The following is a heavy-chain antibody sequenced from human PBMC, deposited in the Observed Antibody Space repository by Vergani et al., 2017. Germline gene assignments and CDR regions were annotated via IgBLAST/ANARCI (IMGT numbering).Heavy chain of an antibody. V-gene: IGHV4-31*03. CDR2: IYYSGST. D-gene: IGHD4-17*01. Sequence: QVQLQESGPGLVKPSQNLSITCTVSGGSISSGGYYWSWIRKHPGKGLEWIGYIYYSGSTYYNPSLKSRVTISVDTSKNQFSLKLSSVTAADTAVYYCARAKWNDYGDYVPISGMDVWGQGTTVTVSS. CDR1: GGSISSGGYY. CDR3: ARAKWNDYGDYVPISGMDV. J-gene: IGHJ6*02.